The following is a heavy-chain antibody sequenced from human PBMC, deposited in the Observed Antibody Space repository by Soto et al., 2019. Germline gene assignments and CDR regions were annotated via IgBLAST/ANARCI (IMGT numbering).Heavy chain of an antibody. D-gene: IGHD1-20*01. CDR3: ARDYKWNHDVGIVGATEAFDI. J-gene: IGHJ3*02. Sequence: QVQLVESGGGVVQPGRSLRLSCAASGFIFSTYGMHWVRQAPGKGLEWVAFISYDGYNKNYADSVNGRFTISRDTSKNTLYLQMNSLRAEDTATYYCARDYKWNHDVGIVGATEAFDICGQGTMVTVSS. CDR1: GFIFSTYG. V-gene: IGHV3-33*05. CDR2: ISYDGYNK.